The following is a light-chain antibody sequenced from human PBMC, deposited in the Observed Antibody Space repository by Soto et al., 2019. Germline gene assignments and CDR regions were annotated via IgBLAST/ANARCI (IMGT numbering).Light chain of an antibody. V-gene: IGKV3-20*01. CDR2: GAS. CDR1: QSVRGNN. Sequence: PGERATLSCWASQSVRGNNLAWYQQKPGQAPRLLIFGASSRATGIPDRFSGSGSGTDFTLSISRLEPEDFAVYYCQHYGGSFIFGPGTKVDIK. CDR3: QHYGGSFI. J-gene: IGKJ3*01.